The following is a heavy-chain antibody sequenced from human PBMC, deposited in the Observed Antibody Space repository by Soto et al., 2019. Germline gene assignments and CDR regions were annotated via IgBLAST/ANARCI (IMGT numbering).Heavy chain of an antibody. J-gene: IGHJ5*02. CDR2: IYYSGST. D-gene: IGHD1-26*01. Sequence: PSETLSLTCTVSGGSISSSSYYWGWIRQPPGKGLEWIGSIYYSGSTYYNPSLKSRVTISVDTSKNQFSLKLSSVTAADTAVYYCGGWGGAGSWHSRNWFDPWGQGTLVTVSS. CDR3: GGWGGAGSWHSRNWFDP. CDR1: GGSISSSSYY. V-gene: IGHV4-39*01.